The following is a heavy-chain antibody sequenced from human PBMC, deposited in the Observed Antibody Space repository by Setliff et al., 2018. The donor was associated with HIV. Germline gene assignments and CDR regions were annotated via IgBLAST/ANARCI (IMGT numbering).Heavy chain of an antibody. Sequence: SETLSLTCTVSGGSISAYSWNWIRQAPGEGLEWIGYIHVSGNTKYNPSLKSRVTMSVDTSKNQFSLNLSSVTAADTAVYYCARVGDYSDSGTYYNDDAFDIWGQGTMVTVSS. CDR1: GGSISAYS. V-gene: IGHV4-59*01. CDR2: IHVSGNT. CDR3: ARVGDYSDSGTYYNDDAFDI. J-gene: IGHJ3*02. D-gene: IGHD3-10*01.